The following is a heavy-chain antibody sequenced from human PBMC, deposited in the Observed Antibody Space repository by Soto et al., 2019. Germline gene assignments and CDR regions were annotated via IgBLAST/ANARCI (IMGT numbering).Heavy chain of an antibody. V-gene: IGHV3-23*01. CDR2: ISGSGGSK. J-gene: IGHJ4*02. CDR3: ARDNYDFWSGYLGIDY. D-gene: IGHD3-3*01. Sequence: GGSLRLSCAASGFTFSSYAMSWVRQAPGKGLEWVSAISGSGGSKYYADSVKGRFTISRDNSKNTLYLQMNSLRAEDTAVYYCARDNYDFWSGYLGIDYWGQGTLVTVSS. CDR1: GFTFSSYA.